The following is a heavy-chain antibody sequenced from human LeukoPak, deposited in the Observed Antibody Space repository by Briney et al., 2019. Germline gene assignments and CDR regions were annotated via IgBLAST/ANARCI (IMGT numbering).Heavy chain of an antibody. V-gene: IGHV3-30-3*01. J-gene: IGHJ4*02. CDR2: TSSDLNVK. D-gene: IGHD3-10*01. Sequence: GGSLRLSCAASGFTFRNYVIHWVRQAPGKGLEWVAVTSSDLNVKLYADSVKGRFTISRDNSRSTLYLQMNGLRPEDTAIYYCAREGYYGSGSPPSLYFDYWGQGTLVTVSS. CDR3: AREGYYGSGSPPSLYFDY. CDR1: GFTFRNYV.